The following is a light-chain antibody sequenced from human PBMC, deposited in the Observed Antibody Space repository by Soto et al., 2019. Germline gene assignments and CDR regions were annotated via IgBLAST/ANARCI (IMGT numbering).Light chain of an antibody. V-gene: IGKV1-33*01. CDR1: QDITNF. J-gene: IGKJ5*01. Sequence: DVQMTQSPSSLSASLGDRVTITCRASQDITNFLNWYQQKPGKAPKLLIYDATYLEKGAPSRFSGSGSGTDFSFTISNLQPEDFATYYCQQANSFPITFGQGTRLEIK. CDR3: QQANSFPIT. CDR2: DAT.